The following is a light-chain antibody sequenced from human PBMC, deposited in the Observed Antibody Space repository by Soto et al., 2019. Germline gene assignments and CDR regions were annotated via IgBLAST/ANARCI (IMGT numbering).Light chain of an antibody. Sequence: QSVLTQPASVSGSPGQSITISCTGTSSDVGSYNLVSWYQQHPGKAPKLMIYEVSKRPSGVSNRFSGSKSGNTASLTISGLQAEDEADYYCCSYAGSSTFEVFGGGTQLTVL. CDR2: EVS. CDR3: CSYAGSSTFEV. V-gene: IGLV2-23*02. CDR1: SSDVGSYNL. J-gene: IGLJ2*01.